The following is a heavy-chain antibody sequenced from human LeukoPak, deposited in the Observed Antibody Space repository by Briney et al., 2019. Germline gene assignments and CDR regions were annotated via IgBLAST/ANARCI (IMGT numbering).Heavy chain of an antibody. J-gene: IGHJ4*02. CDR2: IWYDGSNK. D-gene: IGHD3-3*01. CDR3: AKDVEDFWSGYLDY. CDR1: GFTFSSYG. Sequence: PGRSLRLSCAASGFTFSSYGMHWVRQAPGKGLEWVAVIWYDGSNKYYADSVKGRFNISRDNSKNTLYLQMNSPRAEDTAVYYCAKDVEDFWSGYLDYWGQGTLVTVSS. V-gene: IGHV3-33*06.